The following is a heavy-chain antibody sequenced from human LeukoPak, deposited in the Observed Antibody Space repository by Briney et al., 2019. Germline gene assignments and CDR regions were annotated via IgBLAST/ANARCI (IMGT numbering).Heavy chain of an antibody. CDR1: GGTFSTFG. CDR3: ARETGYAYGRAPLDY. CDR2: IIPMSGTV. Sequence: ASVKVSCKASGGTFSTFGISWVRQAPGQGLEWMGGIIPMSGTVNNAQKFQGRVTITADKSTGTAYMELSSLRSDDTAVYYCARETGYAYGRAPLDYWGQGTLVTVSS. V-gene: IGHV1-69*06. J-gene: IGHJ4*02. D-gene: IGHD5-18*01.